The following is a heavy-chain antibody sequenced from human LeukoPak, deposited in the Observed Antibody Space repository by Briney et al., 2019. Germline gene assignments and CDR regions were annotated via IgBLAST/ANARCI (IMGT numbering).Heavy chain of an antibody. Sequence: SETLSLTCTVSGGSISSYYWSWIRQPPGKGLEWIGYIYYSGSTNYNPSLKSRVTISVDTSKNQFSLKLSSVTAADTAVYYCASWEAAAGTFDYWGQGTLVTVSS. D-gene: IGHD6-13*01. CDR2: IYYSGST. CDR1: GGSISSYY. CDR3: ASWEAAAGTFDY. J-gene: IGHJ4*02. V-gene: IGHV4-59*01.